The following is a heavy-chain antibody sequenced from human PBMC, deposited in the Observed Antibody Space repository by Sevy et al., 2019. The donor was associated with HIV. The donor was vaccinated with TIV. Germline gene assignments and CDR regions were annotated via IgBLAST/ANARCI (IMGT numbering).Heavy chain of an antibody. V-gene: IGHV1-69*13. D-gene: IGHD2-2*01. J-gene: IGHJ5*02. Sequence: ASVKVSCKASGGTFSNYAISWVRQAPGQGLEWMGGIIPIFGTANYAQNFQGRVTLTAGESTSTAYMELSSLRSEETAVYYCATDPYCISTSCYRFPWGQGTLVTVSS. CDR1: GGTFSNYA. CDR3: ATDPYCISTSCYRFP. CDR2: IIPIFGTA.